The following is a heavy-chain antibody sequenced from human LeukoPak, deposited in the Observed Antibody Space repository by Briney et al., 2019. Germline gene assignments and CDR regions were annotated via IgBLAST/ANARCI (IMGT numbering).Heavy chain of an antibody. CDR2: IYYSGST. CDR1: GGSISSYY. J-gene: IGHJ5*02. Sequence: SETLSLTCTVSGGSISSYYWSWIRQPPGKGLEWIGYIYYSGSTNYNPSLKSRVTISVDTSKNQFSLKLSSVTTADTAVYYCARSPENWFDPWGQGTLVTVS. V-gene: IGHV4-59*08. CDR3: ARSPENWFDP.